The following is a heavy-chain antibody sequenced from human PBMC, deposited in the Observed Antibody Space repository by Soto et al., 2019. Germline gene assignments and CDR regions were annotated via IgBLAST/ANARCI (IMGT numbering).Heavy chain of an antibody. Sequence: PGGSLRLSCAASGFTFSSYAMSWVRQAPGKGLEWVSAISGSGGSTYFADSVNGWFTISRDNSKNTLYLQMNSLRAEDTAVYYCAKDGLGGVDSPFNTRRGYNWFDPWGQGTLVTVSS. D-gene: IGHD2-15*01. J-gene: IGHJ5*02. CDR3: AKDGLGGVDSPFNTRRGYNWFDP. V-gene: IGHV3-23*01. CDR2: ISGSGGST. CDR1: GFTFSSYA.